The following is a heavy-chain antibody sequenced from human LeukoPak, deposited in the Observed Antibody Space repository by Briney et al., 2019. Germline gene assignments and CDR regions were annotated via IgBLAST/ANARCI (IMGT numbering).Heavy chain of an antibody. CDR1: GGTFSSYT. CDR3: ATTGDMVRGVFDY. V-gene: IGHV1-69*02. J-gene: IGHJ4*02. CDR2: IIPILGIA. Sequence: SVKVSCKAFGGTFSSYTISWVRQAPGQGLEWMGRIIPILGIANYAQKFQGRVTITADKSTSTAYMELSSLRSEDTAVYYCATTGDMVRGVFDYWGQGTLVTVSS. D-gene: IGHD3-10*01.